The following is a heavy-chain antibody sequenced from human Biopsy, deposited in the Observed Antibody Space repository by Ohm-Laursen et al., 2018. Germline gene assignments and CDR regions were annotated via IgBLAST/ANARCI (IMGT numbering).Heavy chain of an antibody. Sequence: SRRLSCAASGFGFDTSWMYWVRQAPGKGLEWVSTISGSGGNTYYADSVRGRFTVSRDGSKSTLYLQMSSLSAEDTAFYYCAKGGYCTTSSCYMDLDYWGQGTLVTVSS. J-gene: IGHJ4*02. D-gene: IGHD2-2*02. CDR2: ISGSGGNT. V-gene: IGHV3-23*01. CDR1: GFGFDTSW. CDR3: AKGGYCTTSSCYMDLDY.